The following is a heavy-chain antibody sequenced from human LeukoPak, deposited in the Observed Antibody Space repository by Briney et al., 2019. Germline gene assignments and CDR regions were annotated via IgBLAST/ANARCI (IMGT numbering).Heavy chain of an antibody. CDR2: IYTSGST. V-gene: IGHV4-61*02. D-gene: IGHD3-3*01. Sequence: NPSQTLSLTCTVSGGSISSGSYYWSWIRQPAGKGLEWIGRIYTSGSTNYNPSLKSRVTISVDTSKNQFSLKLSSVTAADTAVYYCARVQYDFWSGYPLGWFDPWGQGNLVTVSS. J-gene: IGHJ5*02. CDR1: GGSISSGSYY. CDR3: ARVQYDFWSGYPLGWFDP.